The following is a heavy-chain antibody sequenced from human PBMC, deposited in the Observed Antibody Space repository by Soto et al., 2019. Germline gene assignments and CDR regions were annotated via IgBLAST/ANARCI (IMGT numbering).Heavy chain of an antibody. CDR2: INRDGRIT. V-gene: IGHV3-74*02. CDR3: ARGITGAMDV. Sequence: EVELVESGGGLVQPGGSLRLSCAASGFTFRSHWMHWVRQAPDKGLVWVSQINRDGRITTYADSVNGRFTFSRDNAKNTLYMQMNGLRAEDTAVYYCARGITGAMDVWGRGTTVTVS. CDR1: GFTFRSHW. J-gene: IGHJ6*02. D-gene: IGHD1-20*01.